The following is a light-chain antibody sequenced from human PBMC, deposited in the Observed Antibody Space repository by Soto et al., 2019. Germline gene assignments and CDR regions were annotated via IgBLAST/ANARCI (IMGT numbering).Light chain of an antibody. CDR2: KAS. CDR1: QSISSW. CDR3: QQYNSYPLT. Sequence: DIQMTQSASPLSASEADRGAITCRASQSISSWLAWYQQKKGKAPKILIYKASSLESGVPSSFRGSGSGTEFTLTISRLQPDDFETYYCQQYNSYPLTFGGGTKVDIK. J-gene: IGKJ4*01. V-gene: IGKV1-5*03.